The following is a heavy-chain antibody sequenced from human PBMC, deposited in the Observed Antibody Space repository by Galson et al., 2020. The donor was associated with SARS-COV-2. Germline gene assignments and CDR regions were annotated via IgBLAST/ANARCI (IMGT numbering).Heavy chain of an antibody. CDR1: GFSLSPIGTR. V-gene: IGHV2-70*04. CDR3: ARTWITRTASRTFDY. J-gene: IGHJ4*02. CDR2: LDWVGDK. Sequence: SAPTLVNPTQTLTLTSSFSGFSLSPIGTRVSWIRQPPGQALEWLPRLDWVGDKHYSTSLQTRFTISKDTSKNQVVLIMTNMDPVDTATYYCARTWITRTASRTFDYGGKGTLVTVSS. D-gene: IGHD3-10*01.